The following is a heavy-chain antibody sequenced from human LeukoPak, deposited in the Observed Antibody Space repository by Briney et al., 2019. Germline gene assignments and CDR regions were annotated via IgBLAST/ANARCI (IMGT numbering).Heavy chain of an antibody. CDR3: AKGSRGIAAAGDYFDY. J-gene: IGHJ4*02. V-gene: IGHV3-33*06. CDR1: GFTFSSYG. D-gene: IGHD6-13*01. CDR2: IWYDGSNK. Sequence: GGSLRLSCAASGFTFSSYGMHWVRQAPGKGLEWVAVIWYDGSNKYYADSVKGRFTISRDNSKNTLDLQMNSLRAEDTAVYYCAKGSRGIAAAGDYFDYWGQGTLVTVSS.